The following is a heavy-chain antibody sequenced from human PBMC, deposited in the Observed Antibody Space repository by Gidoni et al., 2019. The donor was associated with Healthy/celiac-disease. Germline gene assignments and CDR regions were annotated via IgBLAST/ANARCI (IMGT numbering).Heavy chain of an antibody. CDR1: GGSFSGYY. J-gene: IGHJ6*02. V-gene: IGHV4-34*01. CDR2: INHSGST. CDR3: ARGGRIAARPGYYYYGMDV. D-gene: IGHD6-6*01. Sequence: QVQLQQWGAGLLKPSESLSLTCAAYGGSFSGYYWSWIRQPPGKGLEWIGEINHSGSTNYNPSLKSRVTISVDTSKNQFSLKLSSVTAADTAVYYCARGGRIAARPGYYYYGMDVWGQGTTVTVSS.